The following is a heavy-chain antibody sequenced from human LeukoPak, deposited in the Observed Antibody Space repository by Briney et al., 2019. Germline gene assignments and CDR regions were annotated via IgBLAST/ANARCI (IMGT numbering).Heavy chain of an antibody. CDR1: GFTFSSYS. CDR3: ARATGAAVNFDY. V-gene: IGHV3-21*01. Sequence: GGSLRLSCAASGFTFSSYSMNWVRQAPGKGLEWVSSISSSSSYIYYADSVKGRFTISRDNAKNSLYLQMNSLRVEDTAVYYCARATGAAVNFDYWGQGTLVTVSS. J-gene: IGHJ4*02. D-gene: IGHD6-13*01. CDR2: ISSSSSYI.